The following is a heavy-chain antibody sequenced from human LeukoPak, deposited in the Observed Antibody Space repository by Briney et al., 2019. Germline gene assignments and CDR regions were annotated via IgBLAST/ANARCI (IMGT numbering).Heavy chain of an antibody. CDR2: IYYSGST. J-gene: IGHJ5*02. V-gene: IGHV4-39*01. Sequence: SETLSLTCTVSGVSISSGGYYWGWIRQPPGKGLEWLGSIYYSGSTYYNPSLKSRVTISVDTSKNQFSLKLSSVTAADTAVYYCARHFGLFDPWGQGTLVTVSS. CDR1: GVSISSGGYY. CDR3: ARHFGLFDP. D-gene: IGHD3-3*01.